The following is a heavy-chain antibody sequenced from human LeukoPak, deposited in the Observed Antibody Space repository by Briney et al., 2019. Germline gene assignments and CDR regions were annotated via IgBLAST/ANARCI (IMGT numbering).Heavy chain of an antibody. J-gene: IGHJ5*02. CDR1: GGSFSGYY. Sequence: SETLSLTCAVYGGSFSGYYWSWIRQPPGKGLEWIGEINHSGETNYNPSLKSRVTISVDTSKNQFSLKLRSVTAADTAVYYCAKNGQSGFSFDPWGQGTPVTVSS. CDR3: AKNGQSGFSFDP. D-gene: IGHD1-26*01. V-gene: IGHV4-34*01. CDR2: INHSGET.